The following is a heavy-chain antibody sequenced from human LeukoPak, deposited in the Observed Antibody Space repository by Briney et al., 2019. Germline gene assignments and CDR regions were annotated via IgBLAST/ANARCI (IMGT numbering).Heavy chain of an antibody. CDR3: ARDAFYDSSGYCRSYGLDV. CDR1: GYTFTSYG. CDR2: ISAYNGNT. V-gene: IGHV1-18*01. D-gene: IGHD3-22*01. J-gene: IGHJ6*02. Sequence: ASVKVSCKASGYTFTSYGVTWVRQAPGQGLEWMGWISAYNGNTNYAQKFQGRVTMTTDTSTSTAYMELRSLRSDDTAVYYCARDAFYDSSGYCRSYGLDVWGQGTTVTVSS.